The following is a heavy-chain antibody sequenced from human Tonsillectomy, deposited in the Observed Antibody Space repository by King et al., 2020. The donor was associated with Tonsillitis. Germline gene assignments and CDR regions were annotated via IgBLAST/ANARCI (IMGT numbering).Heavy chain of an antibody. V-gene: IGHV4-34*01. CDR3: ARGSQNLDGVTTDLDY. CDR2: INHSGNT. D-gene: IGHD1-1*01. CDR1: GASFSGYY. J-gene: IGHJ4*02. Sequence: HVQLQQWGAGLLKPSETLSLTCAVYGASFSGYYWSWIRQPPGKGLEWIGEINHSGNTNYNPSLKSRVTISVDTSKNQFSLKLSSVTAADTAVYFCARGSQNLDGVTTDLDYWGQGTLVTVSS.